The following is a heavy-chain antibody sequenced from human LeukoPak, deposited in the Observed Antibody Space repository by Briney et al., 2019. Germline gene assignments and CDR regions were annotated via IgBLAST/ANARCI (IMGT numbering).Heavy chain of an antibody. D-gene: IGHD6-19*01. CDR1: GFTFSSYG. CDR2: ISYDGSNK. CDR3: AKASGPSYFQH. Sequence: GGSLRLSCAASGFTFSSYGTHWVRQAPGKGLEWVAVISYDGSNKYYADSVKGRFTISRDNSKNTLYLQMNSLRAEDTAVYYCAKASGPSYFQHWGQGTLVTVSS. J-gene: IGHJ1*01. V-gene: IGHV3-30*18.